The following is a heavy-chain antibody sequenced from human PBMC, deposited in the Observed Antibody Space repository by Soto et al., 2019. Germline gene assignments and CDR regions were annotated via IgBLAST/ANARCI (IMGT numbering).Heavy chain of an antibody. J-gene: IGHJ4*02. V-gene: IGHV2-5*02. D-gene: IGHD6-19*01. CDR1: GFSLSSSRMA. CDR3: AHIVVAGLGYYFDY. Sequence: QITLKESGPTLVKPTQTLTLTCTFSGFSLSSSRMAVGWIRQPPGKALEWLALIYWDDDKRYSPFLKRRLTITTDTAKNKVVLTMSNMDPVDTARYYCAHIVVAGLGYYFDYWGQGTLVTVSS. CDR2: IYWDDDK.